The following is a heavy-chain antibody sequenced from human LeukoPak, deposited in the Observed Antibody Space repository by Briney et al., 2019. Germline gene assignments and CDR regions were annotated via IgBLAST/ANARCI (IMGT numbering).Heavy chain of an antibody. D-gene: IGHD6-13*01. V-gene: IGHV1-18*01. CDR1: GYTLTSYG. CDR2: ISAYNGNT. J-gene: IGHJ4*02. CDR3: ARGAGYVAESDY. Sequence: GASVKVFCRACGYTLTSYGISWVRQARGQGREWMGWISAYNGNTIYAQKLQGRVTMTTDTATSTAYMELRSLRSDDTAVYYCARGAGYVAESDYWGQGTLVTVSS.